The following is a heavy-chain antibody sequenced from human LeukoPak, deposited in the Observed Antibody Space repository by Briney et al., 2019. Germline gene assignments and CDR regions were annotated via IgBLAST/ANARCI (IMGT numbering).Heavy chain of an antibody. CDR2: IYSGGTT. Sequence: GGSLRLSCLASEFTLSSNDMSWVRQAPGKGLEWVSVIYSGGTTSYADSVKGRFTISRDNSKNTMYLQMNSLRAEDTAVYYCARDRRGYGGNFDYWGQGTLVTVSS. CDR3: ARDRRGYGGNFDY. D-gene: IGHD4-23*01. CDR1: EFTLSSND. J-gene: IGHJ4*02. V-gene: IGHV3-66*01.